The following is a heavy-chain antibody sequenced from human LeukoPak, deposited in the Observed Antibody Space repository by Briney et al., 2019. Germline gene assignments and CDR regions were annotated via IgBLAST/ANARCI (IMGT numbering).Heavy chain of an antibody. J-gene: IGHJ4*02. D-gene: IGHD2-2*01. Sequence: GGSLRLSCAASGFSFSRYSMNWVRQAPGRGLEWVSSISNSSSYIYYTDSMKGRFTISRDNTKNSLYLQMNSLRAEDTAVYYCARALVVPAAPFDYWGQGTLVTVSS. CDR3: ARALVVPAAPFDY. CDR1: GFSFSRYS. V-gene: IGHV3-21*01. CDR2: ISNSSSYI.